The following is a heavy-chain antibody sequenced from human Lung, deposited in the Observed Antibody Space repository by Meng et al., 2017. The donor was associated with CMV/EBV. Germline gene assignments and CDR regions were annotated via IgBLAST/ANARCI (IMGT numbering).Heavy chain of an antibody. CDR1: EFTFSNYW. V-gene: IGHV3-7*01. J-gene: IGHJ4*02. Sequence: GESLKISCAASEFTFSNYWMSWVRQAPGKGLEWVANIREDGSEQHYADSVKGRFSISRDNAKNSLYLQMNSLRGEDTAMYYCARVKKAVHFDNWGQGTLVTVSS. CDR3: ARVKKAVHFDN. CDR2: IREDGSEQ. D-gene: IGHD6-6*01.